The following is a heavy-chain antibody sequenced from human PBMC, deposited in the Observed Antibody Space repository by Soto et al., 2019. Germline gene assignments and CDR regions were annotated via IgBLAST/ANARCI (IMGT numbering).Heavy chain of an antibody. Sequence: GGSLRLSCAASGFTFSSYGMHWVRQAPGKGLEWVAVIWYDGSNKYYADSVKGRFTISRDNSKNTLYLQMNSLRAEDTAVYYCARDGSDYYDSSGYYNGWGQGTLVTVSS. J-gene: IGHJ4*02. CDR1: GFTFSSYG. CDR3: ARDGSDYYDSSGYYNG. CDR2: IWYDGSNK. V-gene: IGHV3-33*01. D-gene: IGHD3-22*01.